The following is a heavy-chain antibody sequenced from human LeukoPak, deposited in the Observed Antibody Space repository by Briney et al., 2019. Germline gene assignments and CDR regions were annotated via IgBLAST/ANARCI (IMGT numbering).Heavy chain of an antibody. CDR2: INAGNGNT. CDR1: GYTFTSYA. J-gene: IGHJ6*03. D-gene: IGHD2-15*01. CDR3: ARGVPIYCSGGSCSDFMDV. Sequence: GASVKVSCKASGYTFTSYAMHWVRQAPGQRLEWMGWINAGNGNTKYSQEFQGRVTITRDTSASTAYMELSSLRSEDMAVYYCARGVPIYCSGGSCSDFMDVWGKGTTVTVSS. V-gene: IGHV1-3*03.